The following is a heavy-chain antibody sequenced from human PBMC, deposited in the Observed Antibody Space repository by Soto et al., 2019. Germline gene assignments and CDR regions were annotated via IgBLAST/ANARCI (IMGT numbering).Heavy chain of an antibody. D-gene: IGHD6-13*01. CDR3: VRRHVSATGIDWFDP. CDR1: GYTFTSYG. V-gene: IGHV1-3*01. CDR2: INAANGDT. J-gene: IGHJ5*02. Sequence: ASVKVSCKASGYTFTSYGIHWVRQAPGQRLEWMGWINAANGDTKYSPKFQGRVTITRDTSASTAYMELRSLRSEDTAVHYCVRRHVSATGIDWFDPWGQGTLVTVS.